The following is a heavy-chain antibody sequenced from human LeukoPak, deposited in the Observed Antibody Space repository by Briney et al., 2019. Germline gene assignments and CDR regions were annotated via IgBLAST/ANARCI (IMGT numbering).Heavy chain of an antibody. D-gene: IGHD3-10*01. CDR3: ARETIRTGSGSQYYFDY. V-gene: IGHV3-7*01. CDR1: GFTFSSYW. J-gene: IGHJ4*02. Sequence: PGGSLRLSRAASGFTFSSYWMSWVRQAPGKGLEWVANIKQDGSEKYYVDSVKGRFTISRDNAKNSLYLQMNSLRAEDTAVYYCARETIRTGSGSQYYFDYWGQGTLVTVSS. CDR2: IKQDGSEK.